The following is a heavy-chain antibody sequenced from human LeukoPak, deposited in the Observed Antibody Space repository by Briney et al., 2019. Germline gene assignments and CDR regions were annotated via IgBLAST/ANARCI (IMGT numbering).Heavy chain of an antibody. CDR1: GYSISSGYY. CDR3: ARYLAGLLVGAIYYFDY. V-gene: IGHV4-38-2*02. CDR2: IYHSGST. Sequence: SETLSLTCTVSGYSISSGYYWGWIRQPPGKGLEWIGSIYHSGSTYYNPSLKSRVTISVNTSKNQFSLKLSSVTAADTAVYYCARYLAGLLVGAIYYFDYWGQGTLVTVSS. D-gene: IGHD1-26*01. J-gene: IGHJ4*02.